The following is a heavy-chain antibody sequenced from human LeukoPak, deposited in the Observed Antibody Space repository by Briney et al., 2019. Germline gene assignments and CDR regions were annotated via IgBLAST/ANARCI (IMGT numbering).Heavy chain of an antibody. D-gene: IGHD3-9*01. CDR1: GGSISSYY. Sequence: SETLSLTCTVSGGSISSYYWSWIRQPAGKGPEWIGRLYTSGTPNYNPSLQDRLHISLDTSKNQIYLRLSSVTAADTAVYFCARIYYDISTGYYVDVWGIGTTVTISS. CDR3: ARIYYDISTGYYVDV. J-gene: IGHJ6*04. V-gene: IGHV4-4*07. CDR2: LYTSGTP.